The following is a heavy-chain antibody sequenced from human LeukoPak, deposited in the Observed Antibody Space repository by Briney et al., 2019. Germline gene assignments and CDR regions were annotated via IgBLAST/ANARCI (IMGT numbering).Heavy chain of an antibody. CDR1: GFTFNSYG. Sequence: GGSLRLSCAASGFTFNSYGIHWVRQAPGRGLEWVAFIWYDGSNKYYADSVKGRFTISRDNSKNTLYLQMNSLRAEDTAVYYRATATTTSGFDYWGPGTLVTVSS. CDR2: IWYDGSNK. CDR3: ATATTTSGFDY. J-gene: IGHJ4*02. V-gene: IGHV3-30*02. D-gene: IGHD5-12*01.